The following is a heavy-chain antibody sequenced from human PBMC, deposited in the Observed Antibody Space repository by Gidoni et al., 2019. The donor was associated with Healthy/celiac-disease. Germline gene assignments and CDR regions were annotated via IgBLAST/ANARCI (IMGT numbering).Heavy chain of an antibody. CDR1: GYTFTSYY. Sequence: QVQLVQSGAEVKKPGASVKVSCKASGYTFTSYYMHWVRQAPGQGLEWMGIINPSGGSTSYAQKFQGRVTMTRDTSTSTVYMELSSLRSEDTAVYYCARGPYSSGWPPDGEFDYWGQGTLVTVSS. V-gene: IGHV1-46*01. CDR3: ARGPYSSGWPPDGEFDY. D-gene: IGHD6-19*01. J-gene: IGHJ4*02. CDR2: INPSGGST.